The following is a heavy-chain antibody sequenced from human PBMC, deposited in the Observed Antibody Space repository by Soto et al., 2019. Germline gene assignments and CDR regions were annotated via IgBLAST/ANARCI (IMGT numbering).Heavy chain of an antibody. CDR2: IYYSGGT. CDR3: ARLRYQLLAYMDV. D-gene: IGHD2-2*01. CDR1: GGSISSYY. V-gene: IGHV4-59*08. Sequence: PSETLSLTCTVSGGSISSYYWSWIRQPPGKGLEWIGYIYYSGGTNYNPSLKSRVTISVDTSKNQFSLKLSSVTAADTAVYYCARLRYQLLAYMDVWGEGTTVTVSS. J-gene: IGHJ6*03.